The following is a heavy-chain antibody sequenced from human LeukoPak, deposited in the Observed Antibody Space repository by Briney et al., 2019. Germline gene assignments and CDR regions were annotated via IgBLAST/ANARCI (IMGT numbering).Heavy chain of an antibody. V-gene: IGHV3-30*03. CDR1: GFTFSSYG. CDR3: AREELVPAATWPPYYYYGMDV. Sequence: PGGSLRLSCAASGFTFSSYGMHWVRQAPGKGLEWVAVISYDGSNKYYADSVKGRFTISRDNSKNTLYLQMNSLRAEDTAVYYCAREELVPAATWPPYYYYGMDVWGQGTTVTVSS. CDR2: ISYDGSNK. J-gene: IGHJ6*02. D-gene: IGHD2-2*01.